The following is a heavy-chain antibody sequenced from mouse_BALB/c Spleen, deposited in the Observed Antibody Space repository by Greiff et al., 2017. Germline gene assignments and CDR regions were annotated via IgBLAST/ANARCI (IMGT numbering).Heavy chain of an antibody. CDR3: ARGEYDNYAFAY. CDR1: GYTFTSYT. D-gene: IGHD2-10*02. Sequence: QVQLQQSAAELARPGASVKMSCKASGYTFTSYTMHWVKQRPGKGLEWIGYINTSSGYTEYNQKFKDKTTLTADKSSSTAYMQLSSLTSEDSAVNYFARGEYDNYAFAYWGQGTLVTVSA. V-gene: IGHV1-4*02. J-gene: IGHJ3*01. CDR2: INTSSGYT.